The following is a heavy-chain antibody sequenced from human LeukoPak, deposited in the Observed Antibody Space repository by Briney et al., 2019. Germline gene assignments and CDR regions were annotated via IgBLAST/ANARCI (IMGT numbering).Heavy chain of an antibody. Sequence: GESLQISCKGSGYSFTSYWIGWVRQMPGKGLEWMGIIYPGDSDTRYSPSFQGQVTISADKSISTAYLQWSSLKASDTAMYYCARHGLAAAGTDYYYGMDVWGQGTTVTVSS. J-gene: IGHJ6*02. CDR2: IYPGDSDT. V-gene: IGHV5-51*01. D-gene: IGHD6-13*01. CDR3: ARHGLAAAGTDYYYGMDV. CDR1: GYSFTSYW.